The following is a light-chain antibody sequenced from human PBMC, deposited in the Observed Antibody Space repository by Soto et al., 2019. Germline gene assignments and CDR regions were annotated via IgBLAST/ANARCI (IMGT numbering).Light chain of an antibody. V-gene: IGLV2-8*01. CDR2: QVT. CDR1: INDVGGYNY. Sequence: QSALTQPPSASGSPGQSVTISCAGTINDVGGYNYVSWYQQHPGKVPQLMIYQVTKRPSGVPDRISASKSDTTASLTISGLQAEVEGDYYCMSYAGGNRFVFGTGTKLTVL. CDR3: MSYAGGNRFV. J-gene: IGLJ1*01.